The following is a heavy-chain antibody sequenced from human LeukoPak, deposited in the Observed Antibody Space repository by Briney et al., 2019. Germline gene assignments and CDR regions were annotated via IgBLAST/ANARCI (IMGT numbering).Heavy chain of an antibody. Sequence: GGSLRLSCAASGFTFSTYAMSWVRQASGKGLEWVGRIRSKANSYATAYAASVKGRFTISRDDSKNTAYLQMNSLKTEDTAVYYCTRMSTLGYYYYYMDVWGKGTTVTVSS. J-gene: IGHJ6*03. CDR3: TRMSTLGYYYYYMDV. V-gene: IGHV3-73*01. CDR2: IRSKANSYAT. D-gene: IGHD5/OR15-5a*01. CDR1: GFTFSTYA.